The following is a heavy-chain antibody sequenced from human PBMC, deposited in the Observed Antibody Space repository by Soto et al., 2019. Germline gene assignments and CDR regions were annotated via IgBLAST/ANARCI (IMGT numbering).Heavy chain of an antibody. CDR1: GYTFTHYG. CDR3: ARGHSVEWVDTTLYAMDV. Sequence: ASVKVSCKASGYTFTHYGLSWVRQAPGQGLEWMGWISTYNGGTNYAQKFQGWVTMTRDTSISTAYMELSRLRSDDTAMYYCARGHSVEWVDTTLYAMDVWGRGTTVTVSS. V-gene: IGHV1-2*04. D-gene: IGHD3-9*01. CDR2: ISTYNGGT. J-gene: IGHJ6*02.